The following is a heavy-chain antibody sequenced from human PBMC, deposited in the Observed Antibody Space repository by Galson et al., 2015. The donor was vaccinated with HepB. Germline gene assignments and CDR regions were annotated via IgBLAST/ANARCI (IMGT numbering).Heavy chain of an antibody. D-gene: IGHD5-18*01. CDR1: GFTFDDYA. CDR3: AKESFLNTAMVRLRWRYFDY. J-gene: IGHJ4*02. V-gene: IGHV3-9*01. CDR2: ISWNSGSI. Sequence: SLRLSCAASGFTFDDYAMHWVRQAPGKGLEWVSGISWNSGSIGYADSVKGRFTISRGNAKNSLYLQMNSLRAEDTALYYCAKESFLNTAMVRLRWRYFDYWGQGTLVTVSS.